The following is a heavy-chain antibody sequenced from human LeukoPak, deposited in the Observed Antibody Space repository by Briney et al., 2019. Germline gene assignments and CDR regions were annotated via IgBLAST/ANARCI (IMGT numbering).Heavy chain of an antibody. J-gene: IGHJ4*02. D-gene: IGHD2-2*01. Sequence: GGSLRLSCAASGFTFSSYSMNWVRQAPGKGLEWVSYISSSSSTIYYAASVKGRFTISRDNAKNSLYLQMNSLRAEDTAVYYCARDRCSSTSCGFDYWGQGTLVTVSS. V-gene: IGHV3-48*01. CDR1: GFTFSSYS. CDR3: ARDRCSSTSCGFDY. CDR2: ISSSSSTI.